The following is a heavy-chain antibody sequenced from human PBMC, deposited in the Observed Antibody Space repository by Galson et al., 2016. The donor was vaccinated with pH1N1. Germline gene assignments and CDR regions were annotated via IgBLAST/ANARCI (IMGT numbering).Heavy chain of an antibody. CDR2: ISGRSSTI. Sequence: SLRLSCAASGFTFSSYSMSWVRQAPGRGLEWVSYISGRSSTIYYADSVKGRFTVSRDNAKNSLYLHMNSLRAEDTAVYYCARDSGSYRCYYLDPWGQGTLVTVSS. CDR1: GFTFSSYS. V-gene: IGHV3-48*01. D-gene: IGHD1-26*01. J-gene: IGHJ5*02. CDR3: ARDSGSYRCYYLDP.